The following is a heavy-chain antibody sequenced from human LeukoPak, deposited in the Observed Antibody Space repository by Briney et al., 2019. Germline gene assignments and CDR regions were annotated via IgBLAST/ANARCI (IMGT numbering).Heavy chain of an antibody. D-gene: IGHD1-20*01. V-gene: IGHV4-39*01. CDR3: ARHMGITGTTY. CDR2: FYYNGST. J-gene: IGHJ4*02. CDR1: GGSISSSTYF. Sequence: SEALSLTCAVSGGSISSSTYFWDWIRQSPGKRLEWIGSFYYNGSTYYTPSLKSRLTISADMSKNQFSLNLISGTAADTAVYYCARHMGITGTTYWGQGTLVTVSP.